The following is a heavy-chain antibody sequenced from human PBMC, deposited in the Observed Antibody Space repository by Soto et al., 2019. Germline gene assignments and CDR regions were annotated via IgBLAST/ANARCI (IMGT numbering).Heavy chain of an antibody. Sequence: QVRLLQSGPEVQRPGASTNISCQASGYHFTGSYLIWMRRAPGQAPQCMGMINPDSGSTTYSQAFQGRVAMTADKSTDTIYLGLDRLTSDDSATYYCAKQFCDDRNCHWYFDFWGQGTAITVSP. J-gene: IGHJ4*02. V-gene: IGHV1-2*02. CDR3: AKQFCDDRNCHWYFDF. CDR2: INPDSGST. D-gene: IGHD3-9*01. CDR1: GYHFTGSY.